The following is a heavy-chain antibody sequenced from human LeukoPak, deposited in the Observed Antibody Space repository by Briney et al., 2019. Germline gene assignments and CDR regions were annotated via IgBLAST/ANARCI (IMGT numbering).Heavy chain of an antibody. CDR3: ARDSGGFDYYGMDV. CDR1: GGSINSSNW. Sequence: SGTLSLTCAVSGGSINSSNWWSWVRQPPGKGLEWIGESYHGGSTNYNPSLKSRVTISLDKSKNHFSLRLSSVTAADTAVYYCARDSGGFDYYGMDVWGQGTTVTVSS. CDR2: SYHGGST. V-gene: IGHV4-4*02. J-gene: IGHJ6*02. D-gene: IGHD3-10*01.